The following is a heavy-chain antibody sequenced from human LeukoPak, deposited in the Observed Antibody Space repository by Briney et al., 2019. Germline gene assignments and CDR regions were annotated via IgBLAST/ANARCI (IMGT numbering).Heavy chain of an antibody. CDR3: ARDSYGSGRSPKY. CDR2: IKQDGSEK. V-gene: IGHV3-7*03. CDR1: GFTFSSYW. D-gene: IGHD3-10*01. Sequence: PGGPLRLSCAASGFTFSSYWMSWVRQAPGKGLEWVANIKQDGSEKYYVDSVKGRFTISRDNAKNSLYLQMNSLRAEDTAVYYCARDSYGSGRSPKYWGQGTLVTVSS. J-gene: IGHJ4*02.